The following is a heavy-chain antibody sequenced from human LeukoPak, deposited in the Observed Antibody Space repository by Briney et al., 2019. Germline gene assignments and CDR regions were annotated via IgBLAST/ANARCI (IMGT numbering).Heavy chain of an antibody. D-gene: IGHD7-27*01. CDR2: IYHSGST. Sequence: SETLSRTCTVSGGSISTSSYYWSWIRQPPGRGLKWIGYIYHSGSTYYNPSLKSRVTISVDRSKNQFSLKLSSVTAADTAVYYCASTTGDSTFDYWGQGTLVTVSS. V-gene: IGHV4-30-2*01. CDR3: ASTTGDSTFDY. CDR1: GGSISTSSYY. J-gene: IGHJ4*02.